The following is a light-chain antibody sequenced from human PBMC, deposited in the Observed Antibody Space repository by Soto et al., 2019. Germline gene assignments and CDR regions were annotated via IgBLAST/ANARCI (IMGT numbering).Light chain of an antibody. CDR1: QSLLHSNGYNY. V-gene: IGKV2-28*01. J-gene: IGKJ3*01. CDR3: MQALPPVT. Sequence: DIVMTQSPLSLPVTPGEPASISCRSSQSLLHSNGYNYLDWYLQKPGQSPQLLIYLGSNRASGVPDRFSGSGSGTDFTLKSSRVEAEDFGVYYCMQALPPVTFGPGTKVDIK. CDR2: LGS.